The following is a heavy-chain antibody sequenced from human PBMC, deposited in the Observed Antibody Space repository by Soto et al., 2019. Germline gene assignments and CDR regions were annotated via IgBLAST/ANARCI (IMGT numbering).Heavy chain of an antibody. CDR1: GFTFSSYW. CDR2: INSDGSST. J-gene: IGHJ6*03. V-gene: IGHV3-74*01. Sequence: GGSLRLSCAASGFTFSSYWMHWVRQAPGKGLVWVSRINSDGSSTSYADSVKGRFTISRDNAKNTLYLQMNSLRAEDTAVYYCARDSYYYGSGSQPLYYYYYMDVWGKGTTVTVSS. CDR3: ARDSYYYGSGSQPLYYYYYMDV. D-gene: IGHD3-10*01.